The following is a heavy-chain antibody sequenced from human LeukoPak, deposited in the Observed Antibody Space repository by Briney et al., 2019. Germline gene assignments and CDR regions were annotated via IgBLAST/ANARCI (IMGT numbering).Heavy chain of an antibody. J-gene: IGHJ4*02. CDR2: IYYSGST. CDR1: GSSVSSGGDY. D-gene: IGHD5-24*01. Sequence: SQTLSLTCTVSGSSVSSGGDYWNWIRQHPGKGLEWVGYIYYSGSTYYNPSLKSRVTISVDTSKNQFSLKLSSVTAADTAVYYCARTRRDGYNYPVYWGQGTLVTVSS. CDR3: ARTRRDGYNYPVY. V-gene: IGHV4-31*03.